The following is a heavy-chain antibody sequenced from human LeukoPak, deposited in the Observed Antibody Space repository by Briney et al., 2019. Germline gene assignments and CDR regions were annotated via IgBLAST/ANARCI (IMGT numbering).Heavy chain of an antibody. J-gene: IGHJ4*02. CDR3: AKVAKITMIVVVITPSFDY. Sequence: GGSLRLSCAGSGFTFRNYAMSWVRQAPGKGLEWVSAISGSGGSTYYADSVKGRFTISRDNSKNTLYLQMNSLRAEDTAVYYCAKVAKITMIVVVITPSFDYWGQGTLVTVSS. V-gene: IGHV3-23*01. CDR2: ISGSGGST. D-gene: IGHD3-22*01. CDR1: GFTFRNYA.